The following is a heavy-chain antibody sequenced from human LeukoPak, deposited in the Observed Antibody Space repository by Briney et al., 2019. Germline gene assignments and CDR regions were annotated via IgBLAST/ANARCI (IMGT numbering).Heavy chain of an antibody. CDR3: ARDRSLSDYYYYVMDV. V-gene: IGHV3-66*02. J-gene: IGHJ6*02. Sequence: PGGSLRCSSAASGFTVSSNYMNWVRQAPGKGLEWVSLIYSGGSTHYADSVKGRFTISRDNSKNTLYLQMNSLRPEDTAVYYCARDRSLSDYYYYVMDVWVQGTTVTVSS. CDR1: GFTVSSNY. CDR2: IYSGGST. D-gene: IGHD1-14*01.